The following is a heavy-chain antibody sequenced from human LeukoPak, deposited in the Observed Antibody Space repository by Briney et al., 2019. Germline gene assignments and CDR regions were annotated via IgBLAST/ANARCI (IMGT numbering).Heavy chain of an antibody. CDR2: ISGSGGST. J-gene: IGHJ6*03. CDR3: AKDPPPHYYYYFMEV. Sequence: GGSLRLSRAACVCTLSTYAMGGVGQARGRGLECLSAISGSGGSTYYADSVKGRFTNSRDNSKNTLYLQMNSLRAEDTAVYYCAKDPPPHYYYYFMEVWGKGTTVAVFS. CDR1: VCTLSTYA. V-gene: IGHV3-23*01.